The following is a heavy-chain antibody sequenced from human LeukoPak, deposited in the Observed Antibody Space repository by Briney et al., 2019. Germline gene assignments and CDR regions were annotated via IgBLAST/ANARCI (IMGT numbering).Heavy chain of an antibody. Sequence: GGSLRLSCAASGSTFSSYCMSWVRQAPGKGLEWVSVISRDGSTYYADSVKGRFTISRDKSKNTLYLQVNSLRAEDTAMYYCARVSSGTYSFDYWGQGTLVTVSS. CDR3: ARVSSGTYSFDY. V-gene: IGHV3-53*01. CDR2: ISRDGST. CDR1: GSTFSSYC. J-gene: IGHJ4*02. D-gene: IGHD3-3*01.